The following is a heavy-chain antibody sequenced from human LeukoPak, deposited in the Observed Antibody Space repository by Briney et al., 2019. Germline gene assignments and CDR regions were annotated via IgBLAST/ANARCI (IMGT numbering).Heavy chain of an antibody. Sequence: PSETLSLTCTVSGGSISSYYRSWIRQPPGKGLEWIGYIYTSGSTNYNPSLKSRVTISVDTSKNQFSLKLSSVTAADTAVYYCARHRGYSYGNWFDPWGQGTLVTVSS. CDR1: GGSISSYY. V-gene: IGHV4-4*09. CDR3: ARHRGYSYGNWFDP. D-gene: IGHD5-18*01. J-gene: IGHJ5*02. CDR2: IYTSGST.